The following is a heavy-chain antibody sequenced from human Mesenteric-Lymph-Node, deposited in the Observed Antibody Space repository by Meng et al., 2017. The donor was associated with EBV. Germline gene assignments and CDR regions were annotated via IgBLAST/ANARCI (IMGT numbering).Heavy chain of an antibody. CDR3: ARAEVFCGGDCYYFDL. V-gene: IGHV4-39*07. D-gene: IGHD2-21*02. Sequence: QLQLQESGPGLVXXXXXLXLTXTXSGDSISSSGHYWGWIRQPPGKGLEWIGSLFYTGSRYYPPSLKDRVTISVSTSKNQFSLTVTSVTAADTAVYYCARAEVFCGGDCYYFDLWGQGTLVTVSS. J-gene: IGHJ4*02. CDR1: GDSISSSGHY. CDR2: LFYTGSR.